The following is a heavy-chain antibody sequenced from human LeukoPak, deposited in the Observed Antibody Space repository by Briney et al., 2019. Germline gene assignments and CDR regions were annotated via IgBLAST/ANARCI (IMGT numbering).Heavy chain of an antibody. CDR3: ARLGGSSWYGYFDY. D-gene: IGHD6-13*01. J-gene: IGHJ4*02. CDR2: IYTSGST. Sequence: SETLSLTCTVSGGSISSYYWSWIRQPAGKGLEWIGRIYTSGSTNYNPSLKSRVTMSVDTSKNQFSLKLSSVTAADTAVYYCARLGGSSWYGYFDYWGQGTLVTVSS. V-gene: IGHV4-4*07. CDR1: GGSISSYY.